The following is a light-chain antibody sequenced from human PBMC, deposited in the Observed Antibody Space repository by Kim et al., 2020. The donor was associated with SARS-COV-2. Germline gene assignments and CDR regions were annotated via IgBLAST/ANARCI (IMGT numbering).Light chain of an antibody. J-gene: IGKJ2*01. Sequence: EIVLTQSPGTLSLSPGERATLSCRASQSISSSYLGWHQQKPGQAPRLLIYAASSRATGIPDRFSGSGSGTDFTLTISRLEPEDFAVYYCQHYGSSYTFGQGTKLEI. CDR1: QSISSSY. CDR3: QHYGSSYT. CDR2: AAS. V-gene: IGKV3-20*01.